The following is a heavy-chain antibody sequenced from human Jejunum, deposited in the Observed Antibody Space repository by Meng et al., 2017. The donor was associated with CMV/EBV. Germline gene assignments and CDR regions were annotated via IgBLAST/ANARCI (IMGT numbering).Heavy chain of an antibody. V-gene: IGHV3-21*01. CDR3: ASRVGVVGATHGAFDI. J-gene: IGHJ3*02. D-gene: IGHD1-26*01. CDR2: ITSGTSYIYSSSSYI. Sequence: MNWVRQAPGKGLEWVSSITSGTSYIYSSSSYIFYADSVKGRFTISRDNAKNSLWLQMNTLRPEDTAVYYCASRVGVVGATHGAFDIWGPGTMVTVSS.